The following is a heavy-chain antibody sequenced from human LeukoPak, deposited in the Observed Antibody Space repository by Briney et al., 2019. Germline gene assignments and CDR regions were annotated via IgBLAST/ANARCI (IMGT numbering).Heavy chain of an antibody. J-gene: IGHJ3*02. CDR2: ISGSGGST. CDR3: VKDWNDVGSYAFDI. V-gene: IGHV3-23*01. Sequence: PGGSLRLSCAASEFTFSNYAMSWVRQAPGKGLELVSGISGSGGSTYYADSVRGRFTISRDNSKNTLYMQMNSLRAEDTAVDHCVKDWNDVGSYAFDIWGQRTMVTVSS. CDR1: EFTFSNYA. D-gene: IGHD1-1*01.